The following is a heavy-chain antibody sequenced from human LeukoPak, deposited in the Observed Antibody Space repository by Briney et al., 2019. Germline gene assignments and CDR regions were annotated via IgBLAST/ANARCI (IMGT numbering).Heavy chain of an antibody. V-gene: IGHV3-9*01. Sequence: PGGSLRLSCAASGFTFDDYAMHWVRQAPGKGLEWVSGISWNSGSIGYADSVKGRFTISRDNAKNSLYLQMNSLRAEDTASYYCAKGTYGSGVLGWFDPWGQGTLVTVSS. D-gene: IGHD3-10*01. CDR2: ISWNSGSI. CDR3: AKGTYGSGVLGWFDP. J-gene: IGHJ5*02. CDR1: GFTFDDYA.